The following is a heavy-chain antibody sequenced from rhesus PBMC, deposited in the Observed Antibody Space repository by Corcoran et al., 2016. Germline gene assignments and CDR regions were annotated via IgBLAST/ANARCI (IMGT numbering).Heavy chain of an antibody. V-gene: IGHV4S9*01. CDR1: GGSISDYYY. J-gene: IGHJ5-2*02. CDR3: ARRDNYNSLDV. Sequence: QVQLQESGPGLLKPSETLSLICAVSGGSISDYYYWNWIRQPPGKGLEWIGNIYGNSVSTYYNPSLKSRVTISKDTSKNQFFLNLSSVTAADTAVYYCARRDNYNSLDVWGRGVLVIVSS. CDR2: IYGNSVST. D-gene: IGHD5-42*01.